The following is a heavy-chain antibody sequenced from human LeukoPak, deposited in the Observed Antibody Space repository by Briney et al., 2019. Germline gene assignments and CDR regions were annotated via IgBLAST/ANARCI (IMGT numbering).Heavy chain of an antibody. V-gene: IGHV3-NL1*01. Sequence: PGGSLRLSCAASGFTFSSYGMHWVRQAPGKGLEWVSVIFNGGSTYYADSVKGRFTISRDISKNTLYLQMNSLRAEDTAVYYCATSIVGFTYDEHFQHWGQGTLVTVSS. CDR2: IFNGGST. J-gene: IGHJ1*01. CDR1: GFTFSSYG. CDR3: ATSIVGFTYDEHFQH. D-gene: IGHD1-26*01.